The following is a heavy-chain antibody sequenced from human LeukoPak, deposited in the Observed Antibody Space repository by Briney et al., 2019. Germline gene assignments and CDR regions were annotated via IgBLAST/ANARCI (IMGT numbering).Heavy chain of an antibody. CDR2: IIPIFGTA. J-gene: IGHJ4*02. Sequence: SVKVSCKASGGTFSSYAISWVRQAPGQGLEWMGRIIPIFGTANYAQKFQGRVTITADKSTSTAYMELSSLRSEDTAVYYCARIHTVTTAADYWGQGTLVTVSS. D-gene: IGHD4-17*01. CDR1: GGTFSSYA. V-gene: IGHV1-69*06. CDR3: ARIHTVTTAADY.